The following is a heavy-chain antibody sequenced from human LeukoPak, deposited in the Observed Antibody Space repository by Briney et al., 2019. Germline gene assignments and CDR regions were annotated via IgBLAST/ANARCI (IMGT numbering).Heavy chain of an antibody. CDR1: GFTFNTYG. CDR2: ISYDGGNK. V-gene: IGHV3-30*18. D-gene: IGHD2-15*01. CDR3: AKDRCSGGTCYFDY. J-gene: IGHJ4*02. Sequence: PGGSLRLSCAASGFTFNTYGMHWFRQAPGKGLEWVAVISYDGGNKYYADSVKGRFTISRDNSKNTLFLQMNRLIPEDSAVYYCAKDRCSGGTCYFDYWGQGTLVTVSS.